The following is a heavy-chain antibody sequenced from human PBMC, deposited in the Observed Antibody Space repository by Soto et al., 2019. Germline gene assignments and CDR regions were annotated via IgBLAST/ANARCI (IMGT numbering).Heavy chain of an antibody. J-gene: IGHJ6*02. CDR3: AGSATCSSSFSHYSGIDV. CDR1: GGNFGNFI. D-gene: IGHD2-15*01. V-gene: IGHV1-69*01. CDR2: IVPMLGTP. Sequence: VQLVQSGAEVKEPGSSVRVSCKASGGNFGNFIMNWVRQTPGQGLEWMGGIVPMLGTPTYAEKFKGRVRISATGSSCTTLIGLTSVRSEYSASYYGAGSATCSSSFSHYSGIDVCGLGTTVTVSS.